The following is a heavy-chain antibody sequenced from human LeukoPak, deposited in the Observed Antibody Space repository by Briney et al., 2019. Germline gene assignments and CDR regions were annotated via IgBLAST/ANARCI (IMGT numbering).Heavy chain of an antibody. Sequence: GGSLRLSCAASGFTFSTYAMSWVRQAPGKGLERVSAISGSGGSTYYADSVKGRFTISRDNPKNTLYLQMNSLRAEDTAVYYCAKYGGYSGYDSTFGDYWGQGTLVTVSS. CDR2: ISGSGGST. CDR1: GFTFSTYA. CDR3: AKYGGYSGYDSTFGDY. J-gene: IGHJ4*02. D-gene: IGHD5-12*01. V-gene: IGHV3-23*01.